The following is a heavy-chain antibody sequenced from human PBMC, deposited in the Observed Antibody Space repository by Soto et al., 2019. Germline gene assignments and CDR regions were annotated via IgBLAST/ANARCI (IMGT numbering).Heavy chain of an antibody. D-gene: IGHD3-22*01. J-gene: IGHJ3*02. CDR2: ISAYNGNT. Sequence: ASVKVSCKASGYTFTSYGISWVRQAPGQGLEWMGWISAYNGNTNYAQKLQGRVTMTTDTSTSTAYMELRSLRSDDTAVYYCARGGITMIVVVIDDAFDTWGQGTMVTVSS. CDR1: GYTFTSYG. CDR3: ARGGITMIVVVIDDAFDT. V-gene: IGHV1-18*01.